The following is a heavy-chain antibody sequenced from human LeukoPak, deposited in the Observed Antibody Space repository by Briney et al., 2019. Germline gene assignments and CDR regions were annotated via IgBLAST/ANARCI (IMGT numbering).Heavy chain of an antibody. CDR2: ISGSGDRT. D-gene: IGHD3-10*01. Sequence: GGSLRLSCAASGFMFSGYAMSWVRQDPGKGLEWVSAISGSGDRTHYADSVKGRFTISRDNSKNTLYLQMNSLRAGDTAVYYCVKEQNSGPNWFDPWGQGTLVIVSS. CDR1: GFMFSGYA. J-gene: IGHJ5*02. V-gene: IGHV3-23*01. CDR3: VKEQNSGPNWFDP.